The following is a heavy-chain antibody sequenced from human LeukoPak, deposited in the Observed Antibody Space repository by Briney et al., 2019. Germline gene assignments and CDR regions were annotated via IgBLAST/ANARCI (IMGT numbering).Heavy chain of an antibody. CDR3: ARTGGGHYYFDY. Sequence: PSETLSLTCTVSGGAISGYYWSWIRQLPGKGLEWIGYIYYSGSTKYNPSLKSRVTISLDTSKNQFSLKLSSVTAADTAVYYCARTGGGHYYFDYWGQGTLVTVSS. CDR1: GGAISGYY. CDR2: IYYSGST. J-gene: IGHJ4*02. D-gene: IGHD1-1*01. V-gene: IGHV4-59*08.